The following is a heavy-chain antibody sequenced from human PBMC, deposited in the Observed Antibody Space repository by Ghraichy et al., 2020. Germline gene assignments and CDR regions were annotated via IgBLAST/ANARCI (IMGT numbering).Heavy chain of an antibody. CDR2: IKQDGGEK. V-gene: IGHV3-7*01. CDR1: GFTFSSYW. Sequence: GSLNISCEASGFTFSSYWMNWVRQAPGKGLEWVANIKQDGGEKYYVDSVNGRFTISRDNAKNSLYLQMNSLRVEDTAVYYCPREKQPGGAAAGTGYWGQGTRVTVYS. D-gene: IGHD6-13*01. CDR3: PREKQPGGAAAGTGY. J-gene: IGHJ4*02.